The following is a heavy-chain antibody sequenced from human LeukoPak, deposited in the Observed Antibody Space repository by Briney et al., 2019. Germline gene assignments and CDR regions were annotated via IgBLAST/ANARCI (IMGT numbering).Heavy chain of an antibody. J-gene: IGHJ4*02. Sequence: GGSLRLSCAASGFTFSSYWMSWVRRAPGKGLEWVANIKQDGSEKYYVDSVKGRFTISRDNAKNSLYLQMNSLRAEDTAVYYCARALSYDILTGYYPLGYWGQGTLVTVSS. V-gene: IGHV3-7*03. CDR2: IKQDGSEK. CDR3: ARALSYDILTGYYPLGY. D-gene: IGHD3-9*01. CDR1: GFTFSSYW.